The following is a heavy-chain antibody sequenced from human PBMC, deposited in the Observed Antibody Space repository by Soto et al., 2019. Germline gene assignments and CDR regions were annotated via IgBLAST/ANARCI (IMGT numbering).Heavy chain of an antibody. Sequence: GGSLRLSCAASGFTVSSNYMSWVRQAPGKGLEWVSVIYSCGSTYYADSVKGRFTISRDNAKNTLYLQMNSLRVDGTAVYYCARGPRGLYHHDYWGQGALVTVS. V-gene: IGHV3-66*03. CDR1: GFTVSSNY. J-gene: IGHJ4*02. CDR2: IYSCGST. D-gene: IGHD2-2*01. CDR3: ARGPRGLYHHDY.